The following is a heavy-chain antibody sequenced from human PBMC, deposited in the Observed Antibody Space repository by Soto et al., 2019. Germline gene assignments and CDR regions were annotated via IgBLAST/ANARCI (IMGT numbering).Heavy chain of an antibody. V-gene: IGHV4-61*08. CDR1: GGSISSGGYY. CDR2: IYYSGST. D-gene: IGHD3-3*01. CDR3: ARVNYDFWSGYYWFDP. J-gene: IGHJ5*02. Sequence: ASETLSLTCTVSGGSISSGGYYWSWIRQHPGKGLEWIGYIYYSGSTNYNPSLKSRVTISVDTSKNQFSLKLSSVTAADTAVYYCARVNYDFWSGYYWFDPWGQGTLVTVSS.